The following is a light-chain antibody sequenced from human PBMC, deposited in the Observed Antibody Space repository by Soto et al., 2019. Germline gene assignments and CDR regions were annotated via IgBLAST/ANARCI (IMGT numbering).Light chain of an antibody. Sequence: QSALTQPRSVSGSPGQSVTISCTGTSSDVGGYNYVSWYQQHPGKAPKVMIYDVSKRPSGVPDRFSGSKSGNTASLTISGLQAEDEADYYCCSYAGTYGVVFGGGTKVTVL. CDR2: DVS. V-gene: IGLV2-11*01. CDR1: SSDVGGYNY. CDR3: CSYAGTYGVV. J-gene: IGLJ2*01.